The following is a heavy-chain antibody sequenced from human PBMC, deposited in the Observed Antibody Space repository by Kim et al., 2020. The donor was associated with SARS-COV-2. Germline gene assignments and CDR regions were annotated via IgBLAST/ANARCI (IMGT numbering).Heavy chain of an antibody. CDR2: INHSGST. V-gene: IGHV4-34*01. J-gene: IGHJ6*03. Sequence: SETLSLTCAVYGGSFSAYYWSWIRQPPGKGLEWIGEINHSGSTNYNPSLKGRVTISVDTSKNQFSLKLSSVTAADTAVYYCARGTRQWLVRGPYYYYMDVWGKGTTVTVSS. D-gene: IGHD6-19*01. CDR3: ARGTRQWLVRGPYYYYMDV. CDR1: GGSFSAYY.